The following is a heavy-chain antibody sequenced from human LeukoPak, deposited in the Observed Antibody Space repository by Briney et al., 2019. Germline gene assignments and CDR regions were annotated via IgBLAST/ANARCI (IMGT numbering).Heavy chain of an antibody. CDR2: IYTSGST. D-gene: IGHD3-22*01. V-gene: IGHV4-4*07. CDR1: GGSISSYY. J-gene: IGHJ5*02. Sequence: SETLSLTCTVSGGSISSYYWSWIRQPAGKGLEWIGRIYTSGSTNYNPSLKSRVTMSVDTSKNQFSLKLSSVTAADTAVYYCAREPLTYYYDSSGYFDNWFDPWGQGILVTVS. CDR3: AREPLTYYYDSSGYFDNWFDP.